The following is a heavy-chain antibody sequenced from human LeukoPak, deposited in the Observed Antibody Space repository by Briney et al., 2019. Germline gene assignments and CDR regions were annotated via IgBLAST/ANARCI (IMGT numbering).Heavy chain of an antibody. J-gene: IGHJ4*02. V-gene: IGHV4-59*11. CDR2: IYYSGST. CDR3: ARVMRDGYNSNFDY. D-gene: IGHD5-24*01. Sequence: PSETLSLTCTVSGGSISSHYWSWIRQPPGKGLEWIGYIYYSGSTNYNPSLKSRVTISVDTSKNQFSLKLSSVTAADTAVYYCARVMRDGYNSNFDYWGQGTLVTVSS. CDR1: GGSISSHY.